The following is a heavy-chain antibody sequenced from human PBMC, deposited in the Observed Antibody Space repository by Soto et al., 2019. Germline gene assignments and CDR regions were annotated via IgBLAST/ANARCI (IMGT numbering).Heavy chain of an antibody. CDR2: IWYDGSNK. CDR1: GFTFSSYG. CDR3: ASEYCSGGSCYSYGMDV. J-gene: IGHJ6*02. Sequence: QVQLVESGGGVVQPGRSLRLSCAASGFTFSSYGMHWVRQAPGKGLEWVAVIWYDGSNKYYADSVKGRFTISRDNSKNTLYLQMISLSAEDTAVYYCASEYCSGGSCYSYGMDVWGQGTTVTVSS. V-gene: IGHV3-33*01. D-gene: IGHD2-15*01.